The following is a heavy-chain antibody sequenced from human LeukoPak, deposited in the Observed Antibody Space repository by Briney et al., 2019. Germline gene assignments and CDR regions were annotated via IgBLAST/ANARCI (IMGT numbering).Heavy chain of an antibody. J-gene: IGHJ4*02. Sequence: FQGRVTITRDTSASTAYMELSSLRSEDTAVYYCATTAVAGVPDIDYWGQGTLVTVSS. V-gene: IGHV1-3*01. CDR3: ATTAVAGVPDIDY. D-gene: IGHD6-19*01.